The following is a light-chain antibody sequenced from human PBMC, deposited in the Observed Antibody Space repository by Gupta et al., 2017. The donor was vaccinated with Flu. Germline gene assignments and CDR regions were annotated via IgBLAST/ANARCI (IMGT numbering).Light chain of an antibody. CDR3: QHSYSTPRYS. J-gene: IGKJ2*03. CDR1: QSISSY. V-gene: IGKV1-39*01. Sequence: DIQMTQSPSSLSASVGDRVTITCRASQSISSYLNWYQQKPGKAPKLLVYAASSLQCGVPSRFTGSVSGTDFTLTISSLQPDDFATYYCQHSYSTPRYSFGQGTKLEIK. CDR2: AAS.